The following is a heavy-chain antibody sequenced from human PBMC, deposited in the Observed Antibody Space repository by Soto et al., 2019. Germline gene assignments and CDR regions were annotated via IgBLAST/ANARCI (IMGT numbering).Heavy chain of an antibody. J-gene: IGHJ6*02. CDR3: ARGDATYCGGDCYRYFYYGMDV. V-gene: IGHV1-69*13. Sequence: SVKVSCKASGGTFSNHAISWVRQAPGQGLEWVGGIIPMFPTADYAQRFQGRVTISADDSTTTVYMELSGLRSEDTAMYYCARGDATYCGGDCYRYFYYGMDVWGQGTTVTVSS. CDR1: GGTFSNHA. D-gene: IGHD2-21*02. CDR2: IIPMFPTA.